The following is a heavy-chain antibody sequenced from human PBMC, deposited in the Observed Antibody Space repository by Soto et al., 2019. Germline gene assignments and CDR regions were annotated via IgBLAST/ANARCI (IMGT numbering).Heavy chain of an antibody. J-gene: IGHJ6*02. CDR2: MYPGDSDT. CDR1: GYSFTSYW. CDR3: ARNLGGDYYYYYGMDV. D-gene: IGHD4-17*01. V-gene: IGHV5-51*03. Sequence: PGESLKISCKGSGYSFTSYWIGWVRQMPGKGLEWMGIMYPGDSDTRYRPSFQGQVTIPAAKSISTAYLQWSSLKASDTAMYYCARNLGGDYYYYYGMDVWGQGTTVTVSS.